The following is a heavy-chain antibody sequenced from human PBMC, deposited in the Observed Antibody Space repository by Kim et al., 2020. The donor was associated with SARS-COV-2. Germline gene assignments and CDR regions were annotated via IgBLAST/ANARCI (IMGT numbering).Heavy chain of an antibody. V-gene: IGHV3-23*01. CDR1: GFPFSNYA. D-gene: IGHD6-19*01. Sequence: GGSLRLSCAASGFPFSNYAMTWVRQAPGKGLEWVSDVTGSGGSTNYADSVKGRFTISRDNSKNTLYLQMNSLRAEDTALYYCVIHPSGWYAKHWGQGTLVTVSS. CDR3: VIHPSGWYAKH. J-gene: IGHJ1*01. CDR2: VTGSGGST.